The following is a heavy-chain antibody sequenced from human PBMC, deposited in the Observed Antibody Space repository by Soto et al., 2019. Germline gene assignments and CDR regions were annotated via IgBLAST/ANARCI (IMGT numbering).Heavy chain of an antibody. J-gene: IGHJ6*02. CDR3: AVHIVVVTASHYYYYYYGMDV. CDR1: GGTFSSYA. Sequence: QVQLVQSGAEVKKPGSSVKVSCKASGGTFSSYAISWVRQAPGQGLEWMGGIIPIFGTANYAQKFQGRVTITADESTSTAYMELSSLRSEDTAVYYCAVHIVVVTASHYYYYYYGMDVWGRGTTVTVSS. V-gene: IGHV1-69*01. CDR2: IIPIFGTA. D-gene: IGHD2-21*02.